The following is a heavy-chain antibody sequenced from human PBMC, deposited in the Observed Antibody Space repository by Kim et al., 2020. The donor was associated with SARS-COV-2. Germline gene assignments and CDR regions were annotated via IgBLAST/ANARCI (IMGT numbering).Heavy chain of an antibody. V-gene: IGHV4-61*02. D-gene: IGHD3-3*01. J-gene: IGHJ4*02. Sequence: SETLSLTCTVSGGSMSSGTYYWNWIRQPAGEGLEWIGRIYTSGTTNYNPSLNSRVTISVDTSKNQFSLKLSSVSAADTAVYYCARERAIFGVLGLFDYWGQGTLVTISS. CDR3: ARERAIFGVLGLFDY. CDR1: GGSMSSGTYY. CDR2: IYTSGTT.